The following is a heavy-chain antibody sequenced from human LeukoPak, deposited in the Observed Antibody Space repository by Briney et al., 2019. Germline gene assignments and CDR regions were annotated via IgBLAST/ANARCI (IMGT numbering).Heavy chain of an antibody. D-gene: IGHD6-19*01. CDR1: GFNFSSFG. Sequence: GSLRLSCAASGFNFSSFGENWVRQGPGKGLEWVSGISFIISTWSADSVKGRFTISRDNSKNTVYLQMNSLRDDDTAVYYCAKGTSSLNYDAFDIWGQGTLVTVSS. J-gene: IGHJ3*02. CDR3: AKGTSSLNYDAFDI. V-gene: IGHV3-23*01. CDR2: ISFIIST.